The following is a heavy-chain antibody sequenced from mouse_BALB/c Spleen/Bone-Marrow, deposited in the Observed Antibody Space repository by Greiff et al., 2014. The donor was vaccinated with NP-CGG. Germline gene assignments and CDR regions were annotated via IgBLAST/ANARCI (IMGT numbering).Heavy chain of an antibody. CDR1: GYTFTSYV. V-gene: IGHV1-14*01. CDR2: INHYNDDT. D-gene: IGHD2-12*01. CDR3: ARWGRYDWYFDV. Sequence: LVESGPELVKPGASVKMSCKASGYTFTSYVIHWVKQKPGQGLEWIAYINHYNDDTKYNEKFRGKDTLTSDKSSSTAYMELSSLTSEDSAVFYCARWGRYDWYFDVWGAGTTVTVSS. J-gene: IGHJ1*01.